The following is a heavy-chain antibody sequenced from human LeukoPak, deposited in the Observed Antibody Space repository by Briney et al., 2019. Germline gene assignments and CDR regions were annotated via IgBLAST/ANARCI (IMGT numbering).Heavy chain of an antibody. V-gene: IGHV3-53*01. Sequence: PGGSLRLSCAASGFTISSNYMNWVRQAPGKGLDWVSVISDGGSTYYADSVRGRFTISRDNSKNTLFLQMNSLRVEDTAAYYCARGVFNWGQGTLVTVSS. CDR2: ISDGGST. J-gene: IGHJ4*02. CDR3: ARGVFN. D-gene: IGHD3-10*01. CDR1: GFTISSNY.